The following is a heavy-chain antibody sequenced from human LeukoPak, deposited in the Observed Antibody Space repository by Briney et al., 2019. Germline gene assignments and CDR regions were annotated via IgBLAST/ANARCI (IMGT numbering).Heavy chain of an antibody. D-gene: IGHD1-26*01. J-gene: IGHJ3*02. CDR3: ASLVNFRHHSGNAFDI. Sequence: GGSLRLSCAASGFTFSSYSMNWVRQAPGKGLEWVPSISSSSSYIYYADSVKGRFTISRDNAKNSLYLQMNSLRAEDTAVYYCASLVNFRHHSGNAFDIWGQGTMVTVSS. CDR2: ISSSSSYI. CDR1: GFTFSSYS. V-gene: IGHV3-21*01.